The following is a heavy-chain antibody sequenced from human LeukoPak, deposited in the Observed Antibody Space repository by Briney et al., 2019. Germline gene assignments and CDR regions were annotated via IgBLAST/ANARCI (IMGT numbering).Heavy chain of an antibody. Sequence: TPSETLSLTCTVSGGSISSGNYYLNWIRQPAGKGLEWIGRIYSRGSTNYNSSLKSRVTISLDTSKNQFSLKLTSVTAADTAVYYCASDKGASGWGLGYWGQGTLVTVSS. CDR1: GGSISSGNYY. D-gene: IGHD6-19*01. V-gene: IGHV4-61*02. J-gene: IGHJ4*02. CDR3: ASDKGASGWGLGY. CDR2: IYSRGST.